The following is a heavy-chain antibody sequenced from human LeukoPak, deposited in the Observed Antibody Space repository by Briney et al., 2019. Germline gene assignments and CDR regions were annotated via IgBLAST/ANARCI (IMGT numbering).Heavy chain of an antibody. V-gene: IGHV1-2*02. CDR1: RYTFTPSY. CDR3: ARIRGGNNYHFDY. Sequence: GASVKVSSKPSRYTFTPSYMLWVLQPPGHGLECMVWINPNSGATNYAQKFQGRVTMTKDTSISTGYMELSRLRSDDTAVYYCARIRGGNNYHFDYWGQGTLVTVSS. CDR2: INPNSGAT. D-gene: IGHD1-26*01. J-gene: IGHJ4*02.